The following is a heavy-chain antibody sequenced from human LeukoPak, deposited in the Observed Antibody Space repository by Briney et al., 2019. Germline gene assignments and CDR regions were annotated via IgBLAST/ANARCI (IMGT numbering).Heavy chain of an antibody. CDR2: ISYDGSNK. D-gene: IGHD2-2*01. Sequence: GGSLRLSCTGSGFTFSRYSINWVRQAPGKGLEWVAVISYDGSNKYYADSVKGRFTISRDNSKNTLYLQMNSLRAEDTAVYYCARDPHEYCSSTSCYGMVYYYYGMDVWGQGTTVTVSS. CDR3: ARDPHEYCSSTSCYGMVYYYYGMDV. V-gene: IGHV3-30-3*01. J-gene: IGHJ6*02. CDR1: GFTFSRYS.